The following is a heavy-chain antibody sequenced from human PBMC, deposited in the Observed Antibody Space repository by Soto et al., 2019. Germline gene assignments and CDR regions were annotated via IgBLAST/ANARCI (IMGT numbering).Heavy chain of an antibody. V-gene: IGHV3-30*03. Sequence: QVQLVESGGGVVQPGRSLRLSCAASGFTFSSYGMHWVRQAPGKGLEWVAVISYDGSNKYYADSVKGRFTISRDNSKNTLYLQMNSLRAEDTAVYYCARDRPEPLWFGLFDYWGQGTLVTVSS. CDR2: ISYDGSNK. J-gene: IGHJ4*02. D-gene: IGHD3-10*01. CDR1: GFTFSSYG. CDR3: ARDRPEPLWFGLFDY.